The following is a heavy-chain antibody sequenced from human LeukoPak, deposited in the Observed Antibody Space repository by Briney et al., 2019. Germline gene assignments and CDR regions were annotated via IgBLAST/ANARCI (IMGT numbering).Heavy chain of an antibody. V-gene: IGHV4-30-4*08. CDR2: IYYSGST. Sequence: SQTLSLTCAVSGGSISSGDYYWSWIRQPPGKGLEWIGYIYYSGSTYYNPSLKSRVTISVDTSKNQFSLKLSSVTAADTAVYNCARGPYWQQPRLFDYWGQGTLVTVSS. CDR3: ARGPYWQQPRLFDY. CDR1: GGSISSGDYY. D-gene: IGHD6-13*01. J-gene: IGHJ4*02.